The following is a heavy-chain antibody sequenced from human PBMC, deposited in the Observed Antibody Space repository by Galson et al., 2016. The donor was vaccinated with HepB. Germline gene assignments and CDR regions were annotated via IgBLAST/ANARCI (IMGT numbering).Heavy chain of an antibody. CDR2: INHSGST. Sequence: SETLSLTCAAYGGSFSGYYWNWIRQSPVKGLEWIGEINHSGSTNYNPSLKGRVTMAVDTSKNQFSLKVNSVTAADTAMYYCASADNYGVIRLHSWGQGTLVTVSS. CDR3: ASADNYGVIRLHS. J-gene: IGHJ4*02. V-gene: IGHV4-34*01. CDR1: GGSFSGYY. D-gene: IGHD5-18*01.